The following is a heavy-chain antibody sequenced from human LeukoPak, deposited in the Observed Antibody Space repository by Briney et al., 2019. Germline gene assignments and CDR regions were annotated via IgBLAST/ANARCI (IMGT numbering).Heavy chain of an antibody. CDR2: INPNSGGT. CDR3: ARSIVVVPAAISADAFDI. D-gene: IGHD2-2*01. Sequence: ASVKVSCKASGYTFTGYYMHWVRQAPGQGLEWMGWINPNSGGTNYAQKFQGRVTMTRDTSISTAYVELSRLRSDDTAVYYCARSIVVVPAAISADAFDIWGQGTMVTVSS. J-gene: IGHJ3*02. V-gene: IGHV1-2*02. CDR1: GYTFTGYY.